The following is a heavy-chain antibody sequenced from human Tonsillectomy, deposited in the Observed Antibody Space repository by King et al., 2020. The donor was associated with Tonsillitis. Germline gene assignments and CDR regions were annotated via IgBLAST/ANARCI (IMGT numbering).Heavy chain of an antibody. Sequence: VQLVESGGGLVQPGGSLRLSCAASGFTFSSYWMSWVRQAPGKGLEWVANIKQDGSEKYYVDSVKGRFTISRDNAKNSLYLQMNSLRGEDTALYYCAMGTYGGHDYWGQGTLVTVSS. J-gene: IGHJ4*02. V-gene: IGHV3-7*01. D-gene: IGHD4-23*01. CDR1: GFTFSSYW. CDR2: IKQDGSEK. CDR3: AMGTYGGHDY.